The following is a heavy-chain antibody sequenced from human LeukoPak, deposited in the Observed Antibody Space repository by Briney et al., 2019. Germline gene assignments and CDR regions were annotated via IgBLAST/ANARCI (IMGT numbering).Heavy chain of an antibody. CDR2: ISGSGGST. CDR3: AKDTRQLVIGALDY. J-gene: IGHJ4*02. D-gene: IGHD6-6*01. Sequence: GGSLRLSCAASGFTFSSYAMSWVRQAPGKGLEWVSAISGSGGSTYYADSVKGRFTISRDNSKNTLYLQMNSLRAEDTAVYYCAKDTRQLVIGALDYWGQGTLVTVSS. CDR1: GFTFSSYA. V-gene: IGHV3-23*01.